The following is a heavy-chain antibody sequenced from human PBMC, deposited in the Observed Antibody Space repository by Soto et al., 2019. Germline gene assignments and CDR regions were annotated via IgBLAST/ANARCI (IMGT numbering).Heavy chain of an antibody. J-gene: IGHJ5*02. CDR3: ARRRTERHNWFDP. V-gene: IGHV4-59*01. D-gene: IGHD1-1*01. Sequence: QVQLQESGPGLVRPSETLSLTCTVSGASFTSYYWSWIRQPPGKGLEWIGYIYYGETTNYNPSLKSRVTISRDTSKNQVFLKLTSVTAADTAVYYCARRRTERHNWFDPWGQGTLSPSPQ. CDR2: IYYGETT. CDR1: GASFTSYY.